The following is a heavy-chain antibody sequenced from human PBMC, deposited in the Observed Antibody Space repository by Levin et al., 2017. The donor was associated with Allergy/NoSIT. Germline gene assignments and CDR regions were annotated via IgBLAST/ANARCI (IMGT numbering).Heavy chain of an antibody. D-gene: IGHD3-22*01. J-gene: IGHJ4*02. V-gene: IGHV1-18*01. Sequence: ASVKVSCKASGYTFTDCGITWVRQAPGQGLEWMGWISAYSGNTHYAQKFQGRVTMTTDTSTSTAYMELRSLRSDDTAGYYCARDDPYDSSGYYDYWGQGTLVTVSS. CDR3: ARDDPYDSSGYYDY. CDR1: GYTFTDCG. CDR2: ISAYSGNT.